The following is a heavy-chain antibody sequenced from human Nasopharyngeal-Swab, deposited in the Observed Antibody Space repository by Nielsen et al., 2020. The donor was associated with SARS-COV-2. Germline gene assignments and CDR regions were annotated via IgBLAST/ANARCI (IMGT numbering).Heavy chain of an antibody. CDR2: ISPYDGNT. CDR3: ARDRGSGYGDAFDI. Sequence: ASVKVSCKASGYTFTSYAISWVRQAPGQGLQWMGWISPYDGNTNYVQNFQGRVTMTTDTSTSTAYMELRSLRSDDTAVYYCARDRGSGYGDAFDIWGQGTMVTVSS. J-gene: IGHJ3*02. CDR1: GYTFTSYA. D-gene: IGHD5-12*01. V-gene: IGHV1-18*01.